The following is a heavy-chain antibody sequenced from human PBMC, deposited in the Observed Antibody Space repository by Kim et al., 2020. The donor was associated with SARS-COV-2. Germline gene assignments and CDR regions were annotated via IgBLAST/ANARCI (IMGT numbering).Heavy chain of an antibody. Sequence: STNYTPSLRGRVHISPDASKNQFSLRLSAVTAADTAVYFCARVSFDAFDFWGQGTTVIVSS. CDR2: ST. CDR3: ARVSFDAFDF. J-gene: IGHJ3*01. V-gene: IGHV4-59*03.